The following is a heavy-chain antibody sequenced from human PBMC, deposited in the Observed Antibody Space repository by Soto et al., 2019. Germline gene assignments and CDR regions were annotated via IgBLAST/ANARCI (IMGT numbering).Heavy chain of an antibody. CDR1: GFDASVNY. CDR3: VRVNYYYGMDV. J-gene: IGHJ6*02. Sequence: EVQLVESGGTLVQPGGSLRLSCAASGFDASVNYMTWVRQAPGKGLEWVSAINSGGSTFYADSVKGRFTISRDNSKNTLYLQMNSLRVEDTAMYYCVRVNYYYGMDVWGQGTAVTVSS. CDR2: INSGGST. V-gene: IGHV3-66*01.